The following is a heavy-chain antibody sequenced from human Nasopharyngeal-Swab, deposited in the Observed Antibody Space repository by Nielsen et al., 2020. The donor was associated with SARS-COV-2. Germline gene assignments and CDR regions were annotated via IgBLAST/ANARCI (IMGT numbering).Heavy chain of an antibody. CDR3: ARDSGGDFGVVPTSHIYYYYGMDV. D-gene: IGHD3-3*01. Sequence: GESLKISCAASEFTFSSYWMSWVRQAPGKGLEWVANIKQDGSEKYYVDSVKGRFTISRDNAKNSLYLQMNSLRAEDTAVYYCARDSGGDFGVVPTSHIYYYYGMDVWGQGTTVTVSS. V-gene: IGHV3-7*03. CDR1: EFTFSSYW. CDR2: IKQDGSEK. J-gene: IGHJ6*02.